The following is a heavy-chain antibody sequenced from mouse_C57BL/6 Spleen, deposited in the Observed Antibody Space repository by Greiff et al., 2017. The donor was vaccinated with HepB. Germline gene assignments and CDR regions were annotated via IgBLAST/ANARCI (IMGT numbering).Heavy chain of an antibody. Sequence: QVQLQQPGAELVMPGASVKLSCKASGYTFTSYWMHWVKQRPGQGLEWIGEIDPSDSYTNYNQKFKGKSTLTVDKSSSTAYMQLSSLTSEDSAVYYCARSFYDGSRGWYFDVWGTGTTVTVAS. D-gene: IGHD1-1*01. CDR3: ARSFYDGSRGWYFDV. V-gene: IGHV1-69*01. CDR2: IDPSDSYT. J-gene: IGHJ1*03. CDR1: GYTFTSYW.